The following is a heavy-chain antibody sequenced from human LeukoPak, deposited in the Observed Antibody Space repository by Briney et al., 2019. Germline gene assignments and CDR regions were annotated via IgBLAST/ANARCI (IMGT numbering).Heavy chain of an antibody. Sequence: SETLSLTCTVSGGSISSCYWSWIRQPPGKGLEWIGYIYTSGSTNYNPSLKSRVTISVDTSKNQFSLKLSSVTAADTAVYYCARNGDSSSWYHNWFDPWGQGTLVTVSS. CDR1: GGSISSCY. CDR2: IYTSGST. V-gene: IGHV4-4*09. D-gene: IGHD6-13*01. J-gene: IGHJ5*02. CDR3: ARNGDSSSWYHNWFDP.